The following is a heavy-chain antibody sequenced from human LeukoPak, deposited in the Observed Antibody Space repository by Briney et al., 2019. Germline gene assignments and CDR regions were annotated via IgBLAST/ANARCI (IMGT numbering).Heavy chain of an antibody. CDR1: GGSISSYY. CDR3: ARGGFGPHYDSSGYYLGAFDI. D-gene: IGHD3-22*01. CDR2: IYYSGST. J-gene: IGHJ3*02. V-gene: IGHV4-59*01. Sequence: SETLSLTCTVSGGSISSYYWSWIRQPPGKGLEWIGYIYYSGSTNYNPSLKSRVTISVDTSKNQFSLKLSSVTAADTAVYYCARGGFGPHYDSSGYYLGAFDIWGQGTMVTVSS.